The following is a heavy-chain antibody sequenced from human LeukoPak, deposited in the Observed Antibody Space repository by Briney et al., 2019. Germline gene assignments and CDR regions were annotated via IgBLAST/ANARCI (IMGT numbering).Heavy chain of an antibody. Sequence: GGSLRLSCAASGFIFSNDAMHWVRQAPGKGLEWVAFIWFDGSNKHYADSVKGRFTISRDNSKNTLYLQMNSLRAEDTAVYYCAKHRRSSGYAFDIWGQGTMVTVSS. CDR3: AKHRRSSGYAFDI. D-gene: IGHD3-9*01. CDR1: GFIFSNDA. V-gene: IGHV3-30*02. J-gene: IGHJ3*02. CDR2: IWFDGSNK.